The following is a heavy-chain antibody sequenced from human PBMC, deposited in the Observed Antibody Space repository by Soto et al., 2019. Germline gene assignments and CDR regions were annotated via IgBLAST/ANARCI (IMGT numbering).Heavy chain of an antibody. CDR2: IRGENGRT. CDR3: VRVGSTDHDRAGLN. V-gene: IGHV1-18*01. CDR1: GYNFLNYG. D-gene: IGHD3-10*01. Sequence: QVQLVQCGGEVKKPGASVKVSCKTSGYNFLNYGISWVRQTPGPGLEWMGRIRGENGRTYYAQKFPERVTLTTVTSGSTAYLEPRSLTSDDTAVYYCVRVGSTDHDRAGLNWGQGTLVTVS. J-gene: IGHJ4*01.